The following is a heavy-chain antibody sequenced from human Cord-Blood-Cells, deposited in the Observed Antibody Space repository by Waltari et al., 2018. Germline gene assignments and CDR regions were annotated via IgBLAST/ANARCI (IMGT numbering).Heavy chain of an antibody. CDR1: GGTFSSYA. Sequence: QVQLVQSGAEVKKPGSSVKVSCKASGGTFSSYAISWVRQAPGQGLEWMGGIIPIFGTANYAQKCQGRVTITADESTSTAYMELSSLRSEDTAVYYCAREGYCSSTSCSKYNWFDPWGQGTLVTVSS. V-gene: IGHV1-69*01. CDR3: AREGYCSSTSCSKYNWFDP. J-gene: IGHJ5*02. D-gene: IGHD2-2*01. CDR2: IIPIFGTA.